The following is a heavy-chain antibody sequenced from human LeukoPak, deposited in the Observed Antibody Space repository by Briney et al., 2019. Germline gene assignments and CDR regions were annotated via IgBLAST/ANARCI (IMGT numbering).Heavy chain of an antibody. J-gene: IGHJ4*02. CDR3: ARSPLYSGSYGDY. Sequence: PGGSLRLSCAASGFTFSSYWMHWVRQAPGKGLVWVSRINSDGSSTSYADSAKGRFTISRDNAKNTLYLQMNSLRAEDTAVYYCARSPLYSGSYGDYWGQGTLVTVSS. CDR1: GFTFSSYW. D-gene: IGHD1-26*01. V-gene: IGHV3-74*01. CDR2: INSDGSST.